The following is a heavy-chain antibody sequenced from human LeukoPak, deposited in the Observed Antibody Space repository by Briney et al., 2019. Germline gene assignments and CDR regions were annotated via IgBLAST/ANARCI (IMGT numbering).Heavy chain of an antibody. CDR2: IGISSGNT. D-gene: IGHD2-2*01. V-gene: IGHV3-48*01. CDR1: GFTFSSYS. J-gene: IGHJ4*02. Sequence: GGSLRLSCAASGFTFSSYSMNWVRQAPGKGLEWISYIGISSGNTKYADSVKGRFTVSRDNSKKTLFLQMNSLRAEDTAVYYCAKADCGSTSCHPDYWGQGTLVTVSS. CDR3: AKADCGSTSCHPDY.